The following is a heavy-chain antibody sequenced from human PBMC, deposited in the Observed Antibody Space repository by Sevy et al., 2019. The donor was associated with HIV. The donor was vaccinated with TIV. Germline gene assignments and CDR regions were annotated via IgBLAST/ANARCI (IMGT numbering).Heavy chain of an antibody. CDR2: FDPEDGET. Sequence: ASVKVSCKVSGYTLSQLSMHWVRQAPGKGLEWMGTFDPEDGETIYAQKFQGRVTMTEDKSTDTAYMQLTSLRSEDTAVFYCAITKDYYDNSGYPVDYWGLGTLVTVSS. D-gene: IGHD3-22*01. CDR1: GYTLSQLS. J-gene: IGHJ4*02. V-gene: IGHV1-24*01. CDR3: AITKDYYDNSGYPVDY.